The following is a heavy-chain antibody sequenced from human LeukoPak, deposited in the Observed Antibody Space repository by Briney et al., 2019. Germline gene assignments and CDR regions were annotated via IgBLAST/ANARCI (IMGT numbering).Heavy chain of an antibody. CDR1: GFTFGGSA. V-gene: IGHV3-23*01. D-gene: IGHD6-19*01. CDR3: AKIDSPRVGWRAPFDY. J-gene: IGHJ4*02. CDR2: ISGAGRET. Sequence: GGSLRLSCEASGFTFGGSAMSWVRQAPGKGLEWISDISGAGRETYYADSVKGRFTISRDNSKNTMYLQLNSLGAEDTAVYFCAKIDSPRVGWRAPFDYWGQGTLVTVSS.